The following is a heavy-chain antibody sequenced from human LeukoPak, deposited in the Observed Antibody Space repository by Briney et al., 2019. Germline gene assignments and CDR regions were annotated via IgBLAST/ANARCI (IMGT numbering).Heavy chain of an antibody. Sequence: PGRSLRLSCAASGFTFSSYGMHWVRQAPGKGLEWVAVISYDGSNKYYADSVKGRFTISRDNSKNTLYLQMNSLRAEDTAVYYCAKGGGYDSSSWYDYWGQGTLVTVSS. CDR3: AKGGGYDSSSWYDY. D-gene: IGHD6-13*01. V-gene: IGHV3-30*18. CDR2: ISYDGSNK. CDR1: GFTFSSYG. J-gene: IGHJ4*02.